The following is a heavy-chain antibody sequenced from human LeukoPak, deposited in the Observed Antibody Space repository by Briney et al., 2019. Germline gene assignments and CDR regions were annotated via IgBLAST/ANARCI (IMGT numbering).Heavy chain of an antibody. V-gene: IGHV4-59*13. CDR2: IYSTGST. Sequence: SETLSLTCTVSGGSISPYYWSWIRQPPGKGWNGLGFIYSTGSTNYNPSLKSRVTISVDTSKNQFSLKLSSVTAADTAVYYCARGAGRCGGDCYYSDYWGQGTLVTVSS. D-gene: IGHD2-21*02. J-gene: IGHJ4*02. CDR1: GGSISPYY. CDR3: ARGAGRCGGDCYYSDY.